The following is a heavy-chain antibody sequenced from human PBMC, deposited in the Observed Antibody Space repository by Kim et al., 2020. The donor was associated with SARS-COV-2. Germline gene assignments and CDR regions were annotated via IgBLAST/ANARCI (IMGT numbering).Heavy chain of an antibody. J-gene: IGHJ4*02. CDR2: ISGSGTNT. CDR3: AKQSTHDYDSSGYYGSLVDY. D-gene: IGHD3-22*01. V-gene: IGHV3-23*01. Sequence: GGSLRLSCAASGFTFSSYAMSWVRQAPGKGLEWVSTISGSGTNTYYADSVKGRFTISRDNSKDTLFLQMNILRAEDTAVYYCAKQSTHDYDSSGYYGSLVDYWGQGTLVTVSS. CDR1: GFTFSSYA.